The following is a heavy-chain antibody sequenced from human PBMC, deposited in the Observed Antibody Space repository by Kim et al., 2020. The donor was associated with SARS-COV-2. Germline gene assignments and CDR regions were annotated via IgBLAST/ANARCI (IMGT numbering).Heavy chain of an antibody. D-gene: IGHD6-6*01. J-gene: IGHJ6*02. Sequence: DSVKGRFTISRHNSKNTLYLQMNSLRAEDTAVYYCARERHPDVLGYYGMDVWGQGTTVTVSS. CDR3: ARERHPDVLGYYGMDV. V-gene: IGHV3-53*04.